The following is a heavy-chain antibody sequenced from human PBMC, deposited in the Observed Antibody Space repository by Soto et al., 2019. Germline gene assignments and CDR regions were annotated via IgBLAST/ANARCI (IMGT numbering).Heavy chain of an antibody. D-gene: IGHD3-22*01. CDR3: ARALADYYEDSNTPYNAFDI. J-gene: IGHJ3*02. CDR1: GYTFTNYY. Sequence: QVHLVQSGAEVKKPGASVKVSCKASGYTFTNYYMHWVRQAPGQGLEWMGMINPRGGRTTYPQKFQGRVTMTTDTSTSTVYMELSSLRSEDTAVYYCARALADYYEDSNTPYNAFDIWGQGTMVTVSS. V-gene: IGHV1-46*03. CDR2: INPRGGRT.